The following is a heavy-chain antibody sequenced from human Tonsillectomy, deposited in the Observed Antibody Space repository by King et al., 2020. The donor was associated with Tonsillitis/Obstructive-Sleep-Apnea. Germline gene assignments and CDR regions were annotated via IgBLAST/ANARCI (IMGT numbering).Heavy chain of an antibody. D-gene: IGHD1-26*01. V-gene: IGHV4-59*01. CDR2: IYYSGST. CDR1: GGSISTYY. J-gene: IGHJ6*03. CDR3: ARDRDSWGYMDG. Sequence: VQLQESGPGLVKPSETLSLTCTVSGGSISTYYWTWIRQPPGKGLEWIGYIYYSGSTNYNPALKSRVTISVDTSKNQFSLKLSSVTAAATAVYYCARDRDSWGYMDGWGKGTTVIVSS.